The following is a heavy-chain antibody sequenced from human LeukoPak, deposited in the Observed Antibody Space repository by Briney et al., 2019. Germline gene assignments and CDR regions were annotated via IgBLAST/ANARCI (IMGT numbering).Heavy chain of an antibody. J-gene: IGHJ4*02. V-gene: IGHV3-48*03. Sequence: GGSLRLSCAASGFTFSSYEMNWVRQAPGKGLEWVSYIGSSGTTIYYADSVKGRFTISRDNAKNSLSLQMNSLRAEDTAVYYCARVRDYVGYYFDYWGQGTLVTVSS. D-gene: IGHD4-23*01. CDR1: GFTFSSYE. CDR3: ARVRDYVGYYFDY. CDR2: IGSSGTTI.